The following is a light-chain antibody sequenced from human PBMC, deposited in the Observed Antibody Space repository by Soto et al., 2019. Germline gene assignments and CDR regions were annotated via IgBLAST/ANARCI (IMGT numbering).Light chain of an antibody. V-gene: IGLV1-44*01. CDR2: RSD. Sequence: QSVLTQPPSASGTPGQRVTISCSGSSSNIGSNAVNWYHQLPGTAPKLLIYRSDQRPSGVPDRFSGSKSGTSASLAISGLQSEDEADYYCAAWDDSLNGSVFGGGTKVTVL. CDR1: SSNIGSNA. CDR3: AAWDDSLNGSV. J-gene: IGLJ2*01.